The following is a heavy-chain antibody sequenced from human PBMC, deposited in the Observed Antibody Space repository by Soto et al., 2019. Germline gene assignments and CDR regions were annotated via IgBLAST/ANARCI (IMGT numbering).Heavy chain of an antibody. J-gene: IGHJ3*02. CDR3: ARHPQWLVLGAFDI. Sequence: PGGSLRLSCAASGFTFSSSWMCWGRQDPGKGREWVANIKQDGSEKYYVDSVKGRFTISRDNAKNSLYLQMNSLRAENTAAYYCARHPQWLVLGAFDIRGQGTMVTVSS. D-gene: IGHD6-19*01. CDR1: GFTFSSSW. V-gene: IGHV3-7*01. CDR2: IKQDGSEK.